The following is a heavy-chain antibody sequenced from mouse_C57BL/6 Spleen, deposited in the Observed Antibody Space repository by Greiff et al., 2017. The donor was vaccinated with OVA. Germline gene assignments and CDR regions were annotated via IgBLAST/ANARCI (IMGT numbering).Heavy chain of an antibody. CDR2: IYPGDGDT. D-gene: IGHD2-4*01. J-gene: IGHJ2*01. CDR1: GYAFSSYW. Sequence: VQLQQSGAELVKPGASVKISCKASGYAFSSYWMNWVKQRPGKGLEWIGQIYPGDGDTNYNGKFKGKATLTADKSSSTAYMQLSSLTSEDSAVYFCARSYYDYDGDYFDYWGQGTTLTVSS. V-gene: IGHV1-80*01. CDR3: ARSYYDYDGDYFDY.